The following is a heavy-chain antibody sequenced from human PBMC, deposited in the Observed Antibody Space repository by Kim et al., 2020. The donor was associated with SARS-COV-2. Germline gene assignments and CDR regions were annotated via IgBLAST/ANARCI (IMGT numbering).Heavy chain of an antibody. J-gene: IGHJ5*02. D-gene: IGHD2-21*02. Sequence: GGSLRLFCAASGFTFSSYNMNWVRQAPGKGLEWVSSISSSSSYIYYADSVKGRFTISRDNAKNSLYLHMNSLRAEDTAVYYCEAYCGGDCYLYNWFDPWG. CDR3: EAYCGGDCYLYNWFDP. V-gene: IGHV3-21*01. CDR1: GFTFSSYN. CDR2: ISSSSSYI.